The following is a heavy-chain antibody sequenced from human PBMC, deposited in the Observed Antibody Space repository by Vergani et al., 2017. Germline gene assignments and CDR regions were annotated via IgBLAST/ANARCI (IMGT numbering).Heavy chain of an antibody. Sequence: QVQLVESGGGVVQPGRSLRLSCAASGFTFSSYGMHWVRQAPGKGLEWVAVISYDGSNKYYADSVKGRFTISRDNSKNTLYLQMNSLRAEDTAVYYCAKEVDTAMDEWVRYKYFDYWGQATLVTVSS. CDR3: AKEVDTAMDEWVRYKYFDY. CDR2: ISYDGSNK. J-gene: IGHJ4*02. V-gene: IGHV3-30*18. CDR1: GFTFSSYG. D-gene: IGHD5-18*01.